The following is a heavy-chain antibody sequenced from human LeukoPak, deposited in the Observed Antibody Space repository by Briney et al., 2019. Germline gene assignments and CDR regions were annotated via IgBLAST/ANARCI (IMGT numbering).Heavy chain of an antibody. J-gene: IGHJ6*03. CDR2: IYHSGST. CDR1: GGSISSGGYS. D-gene: IGHD6-13*01. V-gene: IGHV4-30-2*02. Sequence: PSQTLSLTCAVSGGSISSGGYSWSWIRQPPGKGLEWIGYIYHSGSTYYNPSLKSRVTISVDRSKNQFSLKLSSVTAADTAVYYCASISQQLAHLDYYYMDVWGKGTTVTVSS. CDR3: ASISQQLAHLDYYYMDV.